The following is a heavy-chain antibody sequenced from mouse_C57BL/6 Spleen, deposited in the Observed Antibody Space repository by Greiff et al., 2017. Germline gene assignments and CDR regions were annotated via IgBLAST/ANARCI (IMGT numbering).Heavy chain of an antibody. CDR3: ARDMDSSGLYDY. J-gene: IGHJ2*01. CDR2: INYDGSST. Sequence: EVKLVESEGGLVQPGSSMKLSCTASGFTFSDYYMAWVRQVPEKGLEWVANINYDGSSTYYLDYLKSRFIISRDNAKNILYLQMSSLKSEDTATYYCARDMDSSGLYDYWGQGTTLTVSS. CDR1: GFTFSDYY. D-gene: IGHD3-2*02. V-gene: IGHV5-16*01.